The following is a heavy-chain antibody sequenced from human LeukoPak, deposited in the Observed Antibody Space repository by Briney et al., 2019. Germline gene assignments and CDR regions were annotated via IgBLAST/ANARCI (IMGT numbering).Heavy chain of an antibody. Sequence: GGSLRLSCAASGFTFSSYAMHWVRQAPGKGLEWVAVISYDGSNKYYADSVKGRFTISRDDSKNTLYLQMNSLRAEDTAVYYCAKSVLPSYYYYGMDVWGQGTTVTVSS. CDR3: AKSVLPSYYYYGMDV. CDR1: GFTFSSYA. CDR2: ISYDGSNK. V-gene: IGHV3-30-3*02. D-gene: IGHD6-6*01. J-gene: IGHJ6*02.